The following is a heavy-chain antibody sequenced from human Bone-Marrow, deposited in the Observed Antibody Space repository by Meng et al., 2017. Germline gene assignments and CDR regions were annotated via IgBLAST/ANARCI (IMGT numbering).Heavy chain of an antibody. CDR3: ARGPTTMAHDFDY. D-gene: IGHD4-11*01. Sequence: QVPLQQWGEGLLKPSETLSLTCVVSGGSFSDYYWSWIRQPPGKGLEWIGEINHSGSTNYNPSLESRATISVDTSQNNLSLKLSSVTAADSAVYYCARGPTTMAHDFDYWGQGTLVTVSS. J-gene: IGHJ4*02. V-gene: IGHV4-34*01. CDR1: GGSFSDYY. CDR2: INHSGST.